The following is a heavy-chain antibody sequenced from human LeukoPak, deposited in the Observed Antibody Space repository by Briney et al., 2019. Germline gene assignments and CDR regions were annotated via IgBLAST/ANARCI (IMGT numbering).Heavy chain of an antibody. CDR3: AKDINEPFWSGYSLDAFDI. CDR2: ISWNSGSI. Sequence: PGRSLRLSCAASGFTFDDYAMHWVRQAPGKGLEWVSGISWNSGSIGYADSVKGRFTISRDNAKNSLYLQMNSLRAEDTALYYCAKDINEPFWSGYSLDAFDIWGQGTMVTVSS. D-gene: IGHD3-3*01. V-gene: IGHV3-9*01. J-gene: IGHJ3*02. CDR1: GFTFDDYA.